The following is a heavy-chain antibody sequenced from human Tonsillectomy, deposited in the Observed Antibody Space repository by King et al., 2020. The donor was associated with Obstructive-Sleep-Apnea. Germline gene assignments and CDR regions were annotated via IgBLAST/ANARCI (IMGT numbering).Heavy chain of an antibody. CDR2: IYYSGST. Sequence: MQLQESGPGLVKPSETLSLTCTVSGGSISSYYWSWFRQPPGKGLEWIGYIYYSGSTNYNPSLKSRVTISLDTSKNQFSLNLCSVTAADTAVYYCAREYCSGGTCSYSSVFDPWGQGTLVAVSS. CDR1: GGSISSYY. D-gene: IGHD2-15*01. J-gene: IGHJ5*02. V-gene: IGHV4-59*01. CDR3: AREYCSGGTCSYSSVFDP.